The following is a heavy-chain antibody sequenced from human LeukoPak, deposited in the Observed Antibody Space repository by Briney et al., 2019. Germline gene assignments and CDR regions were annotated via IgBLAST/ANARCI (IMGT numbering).Heavy chain of an antibody. V-gene: IGHV4-30-2*01. Sequence: PSQNLSLTCTVSGGSISSGGYSWSWIRQPPGRGLEWIGYIYHSGSTYYNPSLKSRLTISVDRSKNQFSLKLSSVTAADTAVYYCARYSGYDYDLGWFDPWGQGTLVTVSS. J-gene: IGHJ5*02. CDR3: ARYSGYDYDLGWFDP. CDR1: GGSISSGGYS. CDR2: IYHSGST. D-gene: IGHD5-12*01.